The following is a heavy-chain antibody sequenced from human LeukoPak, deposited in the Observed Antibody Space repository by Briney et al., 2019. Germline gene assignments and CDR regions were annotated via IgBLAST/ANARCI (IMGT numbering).Heavy chain of an antibody. CDR2: ISGSGESK. CDR1: GFAFSSYA. D-gene: IGHD1/OR15-1a*01. CDR3: ARGGYNWDTDAGWFDP. V-gene: IGHV3-23*01. J-gene: IGHJ5*02. Sequence: GGSLRLSCAAAGFAFSSYAMHWVRQVAGKGLEWVSGISGSGESKFYADSVKGRSTVSRDNSKNTLYLQMNSLRVEDPAVYYCARGGYNWDTDAGWFDPWGLGTLVTVSS.